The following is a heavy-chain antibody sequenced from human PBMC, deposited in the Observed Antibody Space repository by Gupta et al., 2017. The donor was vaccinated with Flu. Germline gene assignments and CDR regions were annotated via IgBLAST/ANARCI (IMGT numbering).Heavy chain of an antibody. Sequence: EVQLLESGGGLVQPGGSLRLSCAASGFTFSTYPVSWVRQAPGKGLEWVSKITSSGYNTYYADTGKGRFTISRDNSKNTVYLQMNSLRAAETAIYYCTKDTLPDRLGYYYPDYWGQGTLVTVFS. J-gene: IGHJ4*02. V-gene: IGHV3-23*01. D-gene: IGHD3-22*01. CDR3: TKDTLPDRLGYYYPDY. CDR2: ITSSGYNT. CDR1: GFTFSTYP.